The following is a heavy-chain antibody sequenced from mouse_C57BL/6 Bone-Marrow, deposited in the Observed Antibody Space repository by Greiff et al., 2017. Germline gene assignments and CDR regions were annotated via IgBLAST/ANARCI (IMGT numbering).Heavy chain of an antibody. CDR2: IDPSDSYT. V-gene: IGHV1-69*01. J-gene: IGHJ3*01. CDR3: ARSARAWFAY. Sequence: QVQLQQPGAELVMPGASVKLSCKASGYTFTSYWMHWVKQRPGQGLEWIGEIDPSDSYTNYNQKFKGKSTLTVDKSSSTACMQLSSLTSEDSAVYCCARSARAWFAYWGQGTLVTVSA. CDR1: GYTFTSYW.